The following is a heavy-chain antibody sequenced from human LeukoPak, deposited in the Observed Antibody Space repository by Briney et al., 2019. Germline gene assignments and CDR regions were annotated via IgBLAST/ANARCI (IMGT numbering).Heavy chain of an antibody. CDR2: IIPIFGTA. CDR3: ATGGSGRLYAEYFQH. Sequence: GASVKVSCKASGGTFSSYAISWVRQAPGQGLEWMGGIIPIFGTANYAQKFQGRVTITADKSTSTAHMELSSLRSEDTAVYYCATGGSGRLYAEYFQHWGQGTLVTVSS. CDR1: GGTFSSYA. J-gene: IGHJ1*01. V-gene: IGHV1-69*06. D-gene: IGHD3-10*01.